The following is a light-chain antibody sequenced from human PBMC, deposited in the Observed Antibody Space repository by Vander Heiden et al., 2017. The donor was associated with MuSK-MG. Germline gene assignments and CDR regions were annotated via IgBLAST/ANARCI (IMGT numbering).Light chain of an antibody. Sequence: DIPITQSPSSLSASVGDRVTITCRASQSISSYLNWYQQKPGKAPKLLIYAASSLQSGVPSRFSGSGSGTDFTLTISSLQPEDFATYYCQQSDSTLVTFGQGTRLEIK. CDR3: QQSDSTLVT. J-gene: IGKJ5*01. V-gene: IGKV1-39*01. CDR1: QSISSY. CDR2: AAS.